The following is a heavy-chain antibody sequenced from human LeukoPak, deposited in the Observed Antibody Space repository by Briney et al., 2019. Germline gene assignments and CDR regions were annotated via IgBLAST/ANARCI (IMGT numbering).Heavy chain of an antibody. CDR2: IYTSGST. CDR1: GGSISSGSYY. CDR3: ARDPSIAVAGTGFDY. J-gene: IGHJ4*02. D-gene: IGHD6-19*01. Sequence: SQTLSLTCTVSGGSISSGSYYWSWIRQPARKGLEWIGRIYTSGSTNYNPSLKSRVTISVDTSKNQFSLKLSSVTAADTAVYYCARDPSIAVAGTGFDYWGQGTLVTVSS. V-gene: IGHV4-61*02.